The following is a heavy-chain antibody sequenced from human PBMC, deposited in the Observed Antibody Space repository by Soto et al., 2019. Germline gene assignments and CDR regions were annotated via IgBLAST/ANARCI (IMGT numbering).Heavy chain of an antibody. CDR3: ARVGSVVLVAALDDFGNGFDP. Sequence: QVQLVQSGAEVKNPGASVRVSCKASGYTFTSYGITWVRQAPGQGLEWMGWISGYNGDTKYAQKFQGRVTMTTDTFTSTAYMQLRRLRSADTAGYYCARVGSVVLVAALDDFGNGFDPWGQGNLVTVSS. D-gene: IGHD2-15*01. V-gene: IGHV1-18*01. CDR1: GYTFTSYG. J-gene: IGHJ5*02. CDR2: ISGYNGDT.